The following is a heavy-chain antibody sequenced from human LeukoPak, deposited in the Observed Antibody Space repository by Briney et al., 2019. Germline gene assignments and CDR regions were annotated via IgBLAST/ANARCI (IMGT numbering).Heavy chain of an antibody. CDR1: GGSISSSTYY. V-gene: IGHV4-39*07. Sequence: SETLSLTCTVSGGSISSSTYYWGWIRQPPGKGLEWIGSIYYSGSTNYNPSLKSRVTISVDTSKNQFSLKLSSVTAADTAVYYCARAMVRGVIIDYWGQGTLVTVSS. CDR3: ARAMVRGVIIDY. D-gene: IGHD3-10*01. CDR2: IYYSGST. J-gene: IGHJ4*02.